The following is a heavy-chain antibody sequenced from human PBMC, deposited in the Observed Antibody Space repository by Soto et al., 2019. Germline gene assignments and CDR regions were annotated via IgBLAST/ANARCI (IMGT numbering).Heavy chain of an antibody. Sequence: PVGSLRLSCAASGFTFSSYSMNWVRQAPGKGLEWVSSISSSSSYIYYADSVKGRFTISRDNAKNSLYLQMNSLRAEDTAVYYCARDQPGSSWSRPNGMDVWGQGTTVTVSS. CDR1: GFTFSSYS. CDR2: ISSSSSYI. J-gene: IGHJ6*02. D-gene: IGHD6-13*01. CDR3: ARDQPGSSWSRPNGMDV. V-gene: IGHV3-21*01.